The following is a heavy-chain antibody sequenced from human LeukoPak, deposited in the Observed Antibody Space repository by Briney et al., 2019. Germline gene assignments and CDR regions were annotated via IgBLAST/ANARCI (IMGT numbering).Heavy chain of an antibody. CDR1: GFTFSRNL. CDR2: IYQDGSEK. J-gene: IGHJ4*02. Sequence: SGGSQRLSCAASGFTFSRNLMTWVRQAPGKGLEWVANIYQDGSEKYYVDSVRGRFTISRDNAKNTLYLQMSSLRAEDTAVYFCASERPSSSWYDYWGQGTLVTVSS. CDR3: ASERPSSSWYDY. V-gene: IGHV3-7*01. D-gene: IGHD6-13*01.